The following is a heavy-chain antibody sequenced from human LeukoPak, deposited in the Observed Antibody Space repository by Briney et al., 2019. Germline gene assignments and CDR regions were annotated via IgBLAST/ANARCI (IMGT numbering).Heavy chain of an antibody. CDR2: ISSNGGTT. CDR3: ARSSGYGYYFDY. CDR1: GFTFSSDA. J-gene: IGHJ4*02. Sequence: PGGSLRLSCAASGFTFSSDAMYWVRQAPGKGLEYVSAISSNGGTTHYGNSVKGRFTISRDNSKNTLYLQMGSLRAEDMAVYFCARSSGYGYYFDYWGQGTLVTVSS. D-gene: IGHD3-22*01. V-gene: IGHV3-64*01.